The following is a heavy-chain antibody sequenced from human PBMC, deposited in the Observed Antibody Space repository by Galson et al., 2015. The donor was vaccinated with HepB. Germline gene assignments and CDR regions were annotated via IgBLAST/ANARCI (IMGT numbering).Heavy chain of an antibody. CDR2: ISGSGGST. CDR3: ANEVQYYYDSSGYYPSGMDV. CDR1: GFTFSSYA. V-gene: IGHV3-23*01. Sequence: SLRLSCAASGFTFSSYAMSWVRQAPGKGLEWVSAISGSGGSTYYADSVKGRFTISRDNSKNTLYPQMNSLRAEDTAVYYCANEVQYYYDSSGYYPSGMDVWGQGTTVTVSS. D-gene: IGHD3-22*01. J-gene: IGHJ6*02.